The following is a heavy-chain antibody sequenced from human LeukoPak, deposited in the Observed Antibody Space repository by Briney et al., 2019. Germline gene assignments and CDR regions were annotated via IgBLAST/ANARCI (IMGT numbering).Heavy chain of an antibody. Sequence: SETLSLTCNVSGGSISNYYWSWIRQPAGKGLEWIGRISASGNTNYNPSLKSRVTMSVDTSMNLFALKLSSVTAADTAVYYCAMQGVATAIDYWGHGTLVTVSS. CDR2: ISASGNT. J-gene: IGHJ4*01. D-gene: IGHD2-21*02. CDR1: GGSISNYY. CDR3: AMQGVATAIDY. V-gene: IGHV4-4*07.